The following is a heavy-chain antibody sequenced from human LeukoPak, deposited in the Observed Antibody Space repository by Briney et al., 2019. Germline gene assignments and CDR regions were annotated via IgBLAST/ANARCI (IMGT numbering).Heavy chain of an antibody. CDR3: AILPTHISPSDY. CDR2: IIPIFGTA. V-gene: IGHV1-69*01. Sequence: SVKVSCKASGGTFSSYAISWVRQAPGQGLEWMGGIIPIFGTANYAQKFQGRVTITADESTSTAYMELSSLRSEDTAVYYCAILPTHISPSDYWGQGTLVTVSS. J-gene: IGHJ4*02. CDR1: GGTFSSYA.